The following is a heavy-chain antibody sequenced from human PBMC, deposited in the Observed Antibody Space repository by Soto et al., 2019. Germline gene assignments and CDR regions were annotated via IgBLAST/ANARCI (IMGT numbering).Heavy chain of an antibody. V-gene: IGHV4-4*02. D-gene: IGHD6-13*01. Sequence: SETLSLTCAVSGGSISSSNWWSWVRQPPGKGLEWIGEIYHSGSTNYNPSLKSRVTISVDKSKNQFSLKLSSVTAADTAVYYCARVPIAAAGTRWFDPWGQGTLVTVSS. J-gene: IGHJ5*02. CDR1: GGSISSSNW. CDR2: IYHSGST. CDR3: ARVPIAAAGTRWFDP.